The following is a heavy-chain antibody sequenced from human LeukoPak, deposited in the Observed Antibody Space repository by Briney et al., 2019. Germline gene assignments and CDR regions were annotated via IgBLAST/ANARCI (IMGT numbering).Heavy chain of an antibody. CDR2: ISNGSGNR. CDR1: EFTFSSYS. Sequence: GGSLRLSCAASEFTFSSYSMIWVRQAPGKGLEWISYISNGSGNRYYADSVKGRFTISRDNAKNLLYLQMNNLRADDTAVYYCARAVKLDVYHNYKDVWGEGATGAVSS. D-gene: IGHD2-2*03. J-gene: IGHJ6*03. V-gene: IGHV3-48*01. CDR3: ARAVKLDVYHNYKDV.